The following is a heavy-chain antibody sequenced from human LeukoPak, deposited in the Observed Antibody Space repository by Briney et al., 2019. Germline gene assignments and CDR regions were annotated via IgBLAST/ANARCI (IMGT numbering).Heavy chain of an antibody. J-gene: IGHJ4*02. CDR2: INPNSGGT. CDR3: AREATVKSAYYFDY. CDR1: GHTFTGYF. Sequence: ASVKVSCKASGHTFTGYFIHWVRQAPGQGLEWMGWINPNSGGTISAQKFQARVTTTRDTSISTAYMELSSLRSDDTAVYYCAREATVKSAYYFDYWGQGTLVTVSS. D-gene: IGHD5-24*01. V-gene: IGHV1-2*02.